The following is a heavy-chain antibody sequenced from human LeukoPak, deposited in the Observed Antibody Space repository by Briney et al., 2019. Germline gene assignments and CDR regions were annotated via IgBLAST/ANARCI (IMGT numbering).Heavy chain of an antibody. CDR1: GYTSTSYY. D-gene: IGHD3-22*01. V-gene: IGHV1-46*01. CDR3: ARDRYYYDSSGYIRGISFDY. J-gene: IGHJ4*02. Sequence: ASVKVSCTASGYTSTSYYMRWVRQAPGQGLEWMGIINPSGGSTSYAQKFQGRVTMTRDTSTSTVYMELRSLRSEDTAVYYCARDRYYYDSSGYIRGISFDYWGQGTLVTVSS. CDR2: INPSGGST.